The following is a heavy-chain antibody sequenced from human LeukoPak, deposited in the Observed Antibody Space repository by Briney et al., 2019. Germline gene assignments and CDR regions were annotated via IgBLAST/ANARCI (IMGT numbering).Heavy chain of an antibody. J-gene: IGHJ4*02. D-gene: IGHD3-3*01. CDR1: AGSFSGHY. Sequence: PSETLSLTCALYAGSFSGHYWSWLRQPPGKGLEWIGEINHSGSTNYNPSLKSRVTISVDTSQNQSSLKLSSVTAADTAVHYCARGSPFLPFDYWGEGTLVTVSS. CDR3: ARGSPFLPFDY. CDR2: INHSGST. V-gene: IGHV4-34*01.